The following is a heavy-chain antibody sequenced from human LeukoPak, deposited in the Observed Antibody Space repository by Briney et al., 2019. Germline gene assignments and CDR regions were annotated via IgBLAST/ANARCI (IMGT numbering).Heavy chain of an antibody. CDR3: AKNSYLNYYDSSGYYYHAFDI. Sequence: GGSLRLSCAASGFTFSSYAMSWVRQAPGKGLEWVSGISGSGGSIYYADSVGGRFTISRDNSKNTLYLQMNSLRVEDTAVYYCAKNSYLNYYDSSGYYYHAFDIWGQGTMVTVSS. CDR2: ISGSGGSI. D-gene: IGHD3-22*01. J-gene: IGHJ3*02. V-gene: IGHV3-23*01. CDR1: GFTFSSYA.